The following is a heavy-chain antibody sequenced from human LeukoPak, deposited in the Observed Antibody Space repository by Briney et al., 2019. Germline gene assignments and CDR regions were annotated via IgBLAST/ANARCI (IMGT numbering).Heavy chain of an antibody. CDR1: GGSINTPNYY. D-gene: IGHD3-9*01. CDR2: INHSGST. J-gene: IGHJ2*01. CDR3: ARAGRTGSLRYWYFDL. V-gene: IGHV4-39*07. Sequence: SETLSLTCTVSGGSINTPNYYWSWIRQPPGKGLEWIGEINHSGSTNYNPSLKSRVTISVDTSKNQFSLKLSSVTAADTAVYYCARAGRTGSLRYWYFDLWGRGTLVTVSS.